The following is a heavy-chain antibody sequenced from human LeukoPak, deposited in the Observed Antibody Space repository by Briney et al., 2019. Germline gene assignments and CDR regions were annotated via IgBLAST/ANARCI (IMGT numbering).Heavy chain of an antibody. D-gene: IGHD3-16*01. CDR1: GFTLSDYI. CDR3: SRDGGEGGNSAFDI. V-gene: IGHV3-72*01. CDR2: IRRGANSYTT. J-gene: IGHJ3*02. Sequence: GGSLRLSCAASGFTLSDYILDWVRQAPGKGLEWVGRIRRGANSYTTEYAASVKGRFTISRDDSKNSLYLHMNSLKTEDTAVYHCSRDGGEGGNSAFDIWGQGTMDTVSS.